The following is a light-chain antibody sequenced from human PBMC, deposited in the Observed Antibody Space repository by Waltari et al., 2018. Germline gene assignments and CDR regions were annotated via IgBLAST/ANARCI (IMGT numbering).Light chain of an antibody. V-gene: IGKV3-15*01. CDR3: QQYNKWPPAT. Sequence: EIVMTQSPATLSVSPGERATLSCRASQSVSSNLAWYQQKPGQAPRLLIYGASTRATGIPARFSGSGSGTEFTLPISSLQSEDFAVDYCQQYNKWPPATFGQGTKLEIK. CDR1: QSVSSN. J-gene: IGKJ2*01. CDR2: GAS.